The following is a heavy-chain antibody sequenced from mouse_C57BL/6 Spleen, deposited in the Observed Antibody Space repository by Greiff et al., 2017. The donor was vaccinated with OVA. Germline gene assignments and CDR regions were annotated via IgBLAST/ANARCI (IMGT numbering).Heavy chain of an antibody. J-gene: IGHJ4*01. CDR3: ARRDDYDDAMDY. CDR2: INPNNGGT. D-gene: IGHD2-4*01. Sequence: EVQLQQSGPELVKPGASVKISCKASGYTFTDYYMNWVKQSHGKSLEWIGDINPNNGGTSYNQKFKGKATLTVDKSSSTAYMELRSLTSEDSAVYYCARRDDYDDAMDYWGQGTSVTVSS. CDR1: GYTFTDYY. V-gene: IGHV1-26*01.